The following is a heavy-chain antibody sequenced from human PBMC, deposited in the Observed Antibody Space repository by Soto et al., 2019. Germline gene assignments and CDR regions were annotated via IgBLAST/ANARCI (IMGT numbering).Heavy chain of an antibody. CDR2: INPNNGGT. CDR1: GYNFNGYY. Sequence: QVQMVQSGAEVKKPGASVKVSCKASGYNFNGYYMHWVRQAPGQGLEWMGWINPNNGGTGYAQKFQGWVTMTRDTSISTVFLELSRLTSDDAAVYYCAREADSNGLHYFDQWGQGTVVTVSS. J-gene: IGHJ4*02. D-gene: IGHD3-22*01. V-gene: IGHV1-2*04. CDR3: AREADSNGLHYFDQ.